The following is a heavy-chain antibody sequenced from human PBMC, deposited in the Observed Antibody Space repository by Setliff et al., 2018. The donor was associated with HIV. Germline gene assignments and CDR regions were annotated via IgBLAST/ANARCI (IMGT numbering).Heavy chain of an antibody. CDR2: FHYSGST. CDR1: GGSISRNYY. CDR3: ARRSGFALDY. Sequence: SETLSLTCNVSGGSISRNYYWGWIRQPPDKGLEWIGSFHYSGSTSYNPSLRSRVTISVDTSKNQFSLKLSSVTAADTAVYYCARRSGFALDYWGQGTLVTVSS. V-gene: IGHV4-39*01. J-gene: IGHJ4*02. D-gene: IGHD5-12*01.